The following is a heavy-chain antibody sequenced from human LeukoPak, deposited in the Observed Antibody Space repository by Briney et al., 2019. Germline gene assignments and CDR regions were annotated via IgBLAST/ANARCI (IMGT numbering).Heavy chain of an antibody. Sequence: GGSLRLSCAASGFTFSDYYMSWSRQAPGKGLEWVSYISSSSSYTNYADSVKGRFTISRDNAKNSLYLQINSLRAEDTAVYYCAREMYYYGSGSYPDYWGQGTLVTVSS. V-gene: IGHV3-11*05. CDR3: AREMYYYGSGSYPDY. CDR2: ISSSSSYT. J-gene: IGHJ4*02. D-gene: IGHD3-10*01. CDR1: GFTFSDYY.